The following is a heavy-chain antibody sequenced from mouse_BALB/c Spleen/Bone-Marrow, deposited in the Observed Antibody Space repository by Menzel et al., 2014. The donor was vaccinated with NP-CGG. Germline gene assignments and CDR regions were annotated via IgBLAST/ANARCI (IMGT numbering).Heavy chain of an antibody. Sequence: DVMLVESGGGLVQPGGSLKLSCAASGFAFSRYWLSWVRQAPGNGLEWIGEINPDSSPLNYTPSLTDKFIISRANAKNALYLQMSKVRSEDTALYYCARLNYYGNLFVWGAGTTVTVSS. CDR2: INPDSSPL. D-gene: IGHD1-1*01. CDR3: ARLNYYGNLFV. V-gene: IGHV4-1*02. CDR1: GFAFSRYW. J-gene: IGHJ1*01.